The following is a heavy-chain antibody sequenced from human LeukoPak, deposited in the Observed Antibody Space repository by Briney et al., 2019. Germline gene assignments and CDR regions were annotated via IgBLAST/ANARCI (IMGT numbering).Heavy chain of an antibody. J-gene: IGHJ5*02. Sequence: GGSLRLSCAASGFTVSDNYMSWVRQAPGKGLEGVAVMYSRGDTYYANSVKGRFTFSRDISKNTLYLQMNGLRAEDTAMYYCARDAPQVPAAGVLASWGQGTLVIVSS. CDR3: ARDAPQVPAAGVLAS. CDR1: GFTVSDNY. D-gene: IGHD6-13*01. V-gene: IGHV3-53*01. CDR2: MYSRGDT.